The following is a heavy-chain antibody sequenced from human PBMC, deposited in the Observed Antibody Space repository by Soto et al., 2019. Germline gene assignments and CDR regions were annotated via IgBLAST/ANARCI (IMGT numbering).Heavy chain of an antibody. J-gene: IGHJ6*02. Sequence: ASVKVSCKASGYTFTSYYMHWVRQAPGQGLEWMGIINPSGGSTSYAQKFQGRVTMTRDTSTSTVYMELSSLRSEDTAVYYCARDGYYGSGSYYMRRGVGPYYYYGMDVWGQGITVTVAS. V-gene: IGHV1-46*01. CDR2: INPSGGST. CDR1: GYTFTSYY. D-gene: IGHD3-10*01. CDR3: ARDGYYGSGSYYMRRGVGPYYYYGMDV.